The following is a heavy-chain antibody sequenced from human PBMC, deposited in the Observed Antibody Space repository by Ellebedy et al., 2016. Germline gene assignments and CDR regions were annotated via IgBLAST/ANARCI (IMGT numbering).Heavy chain of an antibody. Sequence: GESLKISXAASGFTFSSYWMSWVRQAPGKGLEWVANIKGDGSEKYYVDSVNGRFTISRDNAKNSLYLQMNSLRAEDTAVYYCARSSSGYFDSWGQGTLVTVSS. D-gene: IGHD6-6*01. CDR1: GFTFSSYW. CDR3: ARSSSGYFDS. CDR2: IKGDGSEK. V-gene: IGHV3-7*01. J-gene: IGHJ4*02.